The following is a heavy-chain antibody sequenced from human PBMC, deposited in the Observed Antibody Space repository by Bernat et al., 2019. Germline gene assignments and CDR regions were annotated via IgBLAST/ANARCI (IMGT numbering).Heavy chain of an antibody. CDR3: ARDPSIAAASGGRNDAFDI. Sequence: QVQLVESGGGVVQPGRSLRLSCAASGFTFSSYAMHWVRQAPGKGLEWVAVISYDGSNKYYADSVKGRFTISRDNSKNTLYLQMNSLRAEDTAVYYCARDPSIAAASGGRNDAFDIWGQGTMVTVSS. CDR1: GFTFSSYA. J-gene: IGHJ3*02. D-gene: IGHD6-13*01. CDR2: ISYDGSNK. V-gene: IGHV3-30-3*01.